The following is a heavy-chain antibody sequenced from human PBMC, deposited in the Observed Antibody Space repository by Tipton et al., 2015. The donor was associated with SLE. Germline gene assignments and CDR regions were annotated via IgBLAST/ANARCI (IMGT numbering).Heavy chain of an antibody. J-gene: IGHJ5*02. CDR2: MYFSGRT. Sequence: TLSLTCTVSGGSISSSNYYWGWIRQPPGKGLEYIGNMYFSGRTSYNPSLKSRVTISGDTSKNHFSLKVNSVTAADTAVYYCARGGHYAWFGPWGQGFLVTVSS. CDR3: ARGGHYAWFGP. CDR1: GGSISSSNYY. V-gene: IGHV4-39*07. D-gene: IGHD3-3*01.